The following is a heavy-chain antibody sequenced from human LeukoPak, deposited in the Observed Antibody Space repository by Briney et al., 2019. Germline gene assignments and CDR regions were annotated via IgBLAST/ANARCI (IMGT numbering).Heavy chain of an antibody. CDR2: IYSGGRT. J-gene: IGHJ6*02. Sequence: PGGSLRLSCAVSGFIVCSNYMTWVRQAPGKGLEWVSVIYSGGRTYYADSVKGRFTISRDNAKNTMSLQMNSLRAEDTAVYYCARGRYYAMDVWGQGTTVTVSS. CDR1: GFIVCSNY. CDR3: ARGRYYAMDV. V-gene: IGHV3-66*01.